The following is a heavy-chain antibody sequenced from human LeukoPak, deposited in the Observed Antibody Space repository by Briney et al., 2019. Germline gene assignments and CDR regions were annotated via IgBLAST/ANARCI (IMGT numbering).Heavy chain of an antibody. CDR1: GGSISSSSYY. CDR2: IYYSGST. J-gene: IGHJ6*03. V-gene: IGHV4-39*01. Sequence: SETLSLTCSVSGGSISSSSYYWGWTRQPPGKGLEWIGSIYYSGSTYYNPSLKSRVTISVDTSKNQFSLKLSSVTAADTAVYYCASQENYYYYMDVWGKGTTVTIPS. CDR3: ASQENYYYYMDV.